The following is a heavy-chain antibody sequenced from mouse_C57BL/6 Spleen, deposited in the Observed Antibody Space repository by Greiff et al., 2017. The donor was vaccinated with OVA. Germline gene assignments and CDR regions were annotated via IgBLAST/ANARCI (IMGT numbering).Heavy chain of an antibody. CDR3: ARGGDYYGPYYYAMDY. V-gene: IGHV5-17*01. CDR1: GFTFSDYG. J-gene: IGHJ4*01. CDR2: ISRGSSTI. Sequence: EVKLVESGGGLVKPGASLKLSCAASGFTFSDYGMHWVRQAPEKGLEWVAYISRGSSTIYYADTVKGRFTISRDNAKNTLFLQMTSLRSEDTAMYYCARGGDYYGPYYYAMDYWGQGTSVTVSS. D-gene: IGHD1-1*01.